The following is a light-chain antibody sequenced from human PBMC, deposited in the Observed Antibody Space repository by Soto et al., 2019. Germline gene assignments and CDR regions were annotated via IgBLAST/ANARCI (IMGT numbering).Light chain of an antibody. CDR1: QSISSY. Sequence: DIQMTQSPSTLSASVGDRVSITFRASQSISSYLNWYQQKPGKAPNLLIYAASSLKSGVPSRFSGSGSGTDFTLTISSLQPEDFATYYCQQSYSTLTFGGGTKVDIK. CDR3: QQSYSTLT. V-gene: IGKV1-39*01. CDR2: AAS. J-gene: IGKJ4*01.